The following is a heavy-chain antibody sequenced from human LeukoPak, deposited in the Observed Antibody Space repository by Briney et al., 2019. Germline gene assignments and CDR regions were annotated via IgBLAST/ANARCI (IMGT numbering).Heavy chain of an antibody. D-gene: IGHD4-17*01. CDR3: ARTYSGDYGDSLDYYYYGMDV. CDR1: GGTFSSYA. V-gene: IGHV1-69*13. CDR2: IIPIFGTA. Sequence: ASVKVSCKASGGTFSSYAISWVRQAPGQGLEWMGGIIPIFGTANYAQKFQGRVTITADESTSTAYMELSSLRSEDTAVYYCARTYSGDYGDSLDYYYYGMDVWGQGTTVTVSS. J-gene: IGHJ6*02.